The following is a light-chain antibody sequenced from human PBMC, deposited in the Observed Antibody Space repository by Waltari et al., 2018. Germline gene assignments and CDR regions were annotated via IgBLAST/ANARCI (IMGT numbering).Light chain of an antibody. Sequence: DIQLTQSPSFLSASVGDRVTITCRASQGMSSYLAWYQQQPGNAPKLLIDAASTLQSGVRSRFIGSGSVTEVTLTISSRQPEEVATYYCQQLNSYPSITVGQGTRLEIK. CDR1: QGMSSY. CDR2: AAS. V-gene: IGKV1-9*01. CDR3: QQLNSYPSIT. J-gene: IGKJ5*01.